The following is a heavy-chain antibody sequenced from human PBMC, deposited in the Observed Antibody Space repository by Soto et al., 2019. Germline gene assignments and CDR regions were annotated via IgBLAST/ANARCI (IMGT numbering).Heavy chain of an antibody. D-gene: IGHD1-20*01. CDR1: GFTFSSYS. J-gene: IGHJ4*02. Sequence: GGSLRLSCAASGFTFSSYSMNWVRQAPGKGLEWVSSISSSSSYIYYADSVKGRLTISRDNAKNSLYLQMNSLRAEDTAVYYCARHSYNWNPDYWGQGTLVTVSS. CDR2: ISSSSSYI. V-gene: IGHV3-21*01. CDR3: ARHSYNWNPDY.